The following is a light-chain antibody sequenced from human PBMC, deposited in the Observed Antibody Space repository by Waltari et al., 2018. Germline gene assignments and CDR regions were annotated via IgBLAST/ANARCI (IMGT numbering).Light chain of an antibody. CDR2: EVT. Sequence: HSALTQPASVSGSPGQSVTISCTGTNSDVGSFHLVSWSHHPPGKAPKRMIYEVTNRPSGVSYRFSGYKSGNTASLTIAGLQAEDEADYYCCSYAEASLLANSYVFGTGTKVTVL. J-gene: IGLJ1*01. CDR3: CSYAEASLLANSYV. V-gene: IGLV2-23*02. CDR1: NSDVGSFHL.